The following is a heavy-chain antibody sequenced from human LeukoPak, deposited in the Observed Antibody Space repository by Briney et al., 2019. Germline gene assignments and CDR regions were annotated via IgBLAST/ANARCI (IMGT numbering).Heavy chain of an antibody. CDR3: TTEATIFGVVRDY. D-gene: IGHD3-3*01. J-gene: IGHJ4*02. CDR1: GFTFSNAW. Sequence: GPLRLSCAASGFTFSNAWMSWVRQAPGKGLEWVGRIKSKTDGGTTDYAAPVKGRFTISRDDSKNTLYLQMNSLKTEDTAVYYCTTEATIFGVVRDYWGQGTLVTVSS. V-gene: IGHV3-15*01. CDR2: IKSKTDGGTT.